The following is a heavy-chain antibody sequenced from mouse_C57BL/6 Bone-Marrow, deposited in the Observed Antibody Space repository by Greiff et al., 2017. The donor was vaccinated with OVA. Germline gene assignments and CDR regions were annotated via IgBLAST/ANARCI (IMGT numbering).Heavy chain of an antibody. V-gene: IGHV5-15*01. D-gene: IGHD2-4*01. J-gene: IGHJ3*01. CDR1: GFTFSDYG. CDR2: ISNLAYSI. Sequence: DVKLVESGGGLVQPGGSLKLSCAASGFTFSDYGMAWVRQAPRKGPEWVAFISNLAYSIYYADTVTGRFTISRENAKNTLYLEMSSLRSEDTAMYYCARYDYDRFAYWGQGTLVTVSA. CDR3: ARYDYDRFAY.